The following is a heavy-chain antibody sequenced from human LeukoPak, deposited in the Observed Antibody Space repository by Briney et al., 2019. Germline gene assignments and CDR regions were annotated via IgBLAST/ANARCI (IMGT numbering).Heavy chain of an antibody. J-gene: IGHJ4*02. Sequence: SVKVSCKASGGTFSSYAISWVRQAPGQGLEWMGGIIPIFGTANYAQKFQGRVTITADESTSTAYMELSSLRSEDTAVYYCARGGAAAGTRGGYYFDYWGQGTLVTVSS. CDR3: ARGGAAAGTRGGYYFDY. D-gene: IGHD6-13*01. CDR1: GGTFSSYA. V-gene: IGHV1-69*13. CDR2: IIPIFGTA.